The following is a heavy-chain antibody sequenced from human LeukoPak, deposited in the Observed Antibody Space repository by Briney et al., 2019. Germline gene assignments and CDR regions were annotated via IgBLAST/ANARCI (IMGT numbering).Heavy chain of an antibody. Sequence: GGSLRLSCAASGFTFSNYGIHWVRQAPGKGLEWVAVIWYDGSNKYYADSVKGRFTISRDNAKNSLYLQMNSLRAEDTAVYYCARYSSSSDWGQGTLVTVSS. J-gene: IGHJ4*02. CDR2: IWYDGSNK. CDR3: ARYSSSSD. CDR1: GFTFSNYG. V-gene: IGHV3-33*03. D-gene: IGHD6-6*01.